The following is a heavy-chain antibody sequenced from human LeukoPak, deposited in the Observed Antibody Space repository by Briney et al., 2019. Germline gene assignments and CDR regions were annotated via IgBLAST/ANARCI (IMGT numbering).Heavy chain of an antibody. J-gene: IGHJ3*02. CDR3: AKDKIDSMSAFDI. Sequence: GGSLRLSCAASGFTFDDYAMHWVRQAPGKGLEWVSGISWNSGSIGYADSVKGRITISRDNAKNSLYLQMNSLRAEDTALYYCAKDKIDSMSAFDIWGQGTMVTVSS. CDR1: GFTFDDYA. V-gene: IGHV3-9*01. CDR2: ISWNSGSI. D-gene: IGHD3-22*01.